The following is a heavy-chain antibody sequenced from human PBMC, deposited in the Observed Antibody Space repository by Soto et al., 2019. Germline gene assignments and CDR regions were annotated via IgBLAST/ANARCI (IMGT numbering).Heavy chain of an antibody. D-gene: IGHD4-17*01. V-gene: IGHV3-33*01. CDR1: GFTFSSYG. Sequence: GGSLRLSCAASGFTFSSYGMHWVRQAPGKGLEGVAVIWYDGSNKYYADSVKGRFTLSRDNSKNKVYLHLNSLRAEDTAVYYCATPVTRLIAFDLWGQGTMVT. CDR2: IWYDGSNK. J-gene: IGHJ3*01. CDR3: ATPVTRLIAFDL.